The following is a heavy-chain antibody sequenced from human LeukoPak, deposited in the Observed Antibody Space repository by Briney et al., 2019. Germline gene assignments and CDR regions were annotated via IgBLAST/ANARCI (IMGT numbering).Heavy chain of an antibody. Sequence: GGSLRLSCATSGFTFTTFWMHWVRQAPGKGLVWVSRINHDWNSANYADSVKGRFTISRDNSKNTLYLQMNSLRAEDTAVYYCAKVGQDVLNWFDPWGQGTLVTVSS. CDR3: AKVGQDVLNWFDP. V-gene: IGHV3-74*01. D-gene: IGHD2-15*01. CDR1: GFTFTTFW. J-gene: IGHJ5*02. CDR2: INHDWNSA.